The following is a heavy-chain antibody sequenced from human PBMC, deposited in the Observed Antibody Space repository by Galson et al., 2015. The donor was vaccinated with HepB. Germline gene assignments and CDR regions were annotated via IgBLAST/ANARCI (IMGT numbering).Heavy chain of an antibody. CDR3: AKVRQRRSCWCSVGY. Sequence: SPRLSYAAAGVIFTNFDMMCVRQAPGPGLEWVSGVSNGGDRTYYADSVKGRFTISRDNAKNTVYPQMLNLRPEDTAVYYCAKVRQRRSCWCSVGYWGQGDLLTVSS. D-gene: IGHD6-19*01. CDR1: GVIFTNFD. J-gene: IGHJ4*02. CDR2: VSNGGDRT. V-gene: IGHV3-23*01.